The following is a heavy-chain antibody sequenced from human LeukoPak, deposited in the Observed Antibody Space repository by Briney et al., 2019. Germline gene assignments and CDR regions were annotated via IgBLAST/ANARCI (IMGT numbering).Heavy chain of an antibody. J-gene: IGHJ4*02. V-gene: IGHV3-30*04. CDR3: ARARAFDY. CDR1: GFTFSSYA. CDR2: ISYDGSIK. Sequence: GGSLRLPCAASGFTFSSYAMHWVRQAPGKGLEWVAVISYDGSIKYCADSVKGRFTISRDNSKNTLYLQMNSLRAEDTAVYYCARARAFDYWGQGTLVTVSS.